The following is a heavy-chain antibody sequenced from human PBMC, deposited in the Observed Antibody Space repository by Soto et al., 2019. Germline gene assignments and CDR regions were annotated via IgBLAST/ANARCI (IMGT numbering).Heavy chain of an antibody. CDR2: INIYNGNT. D-gene: IGHD1-26*01. J-gene: IGHJ4*02. CDR1: GYTFTNYG. Sequence: QVQLVQSGAEVKKPGASVKVSCKASGYTFTNYGISWVRQAPGQGLEWMGWINIYNGNTKYAQKLQGRVTVTTDTSTSTAYMELRRLRSDDTAVYYCARTLPPIDEWGQGTLVTVSS. V-gene: IGHV1-18*01. CDR3: ARTLPPIDE.